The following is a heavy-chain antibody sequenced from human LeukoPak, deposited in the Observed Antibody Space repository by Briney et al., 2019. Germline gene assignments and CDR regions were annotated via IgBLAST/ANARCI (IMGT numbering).Heavy chain of an antibody. CDR2: ISGSGGST. J-gene: IGHJ4*02. Sequence: GGSLRLSCAASGFTFSSYAMSWVRQAPGKGLEWVSAISGSGGSTYYADSVKGRFTISRGNSKNTLYLQMNSLRAEDTAVYYCARYGFYYFDYWGQGTLVTVSS. V-gene: IGHV3-23*01. CDR3: ARYGFYYFDY. D-gene: IGHD4-17*01. CDR1: GFTFSSYA.